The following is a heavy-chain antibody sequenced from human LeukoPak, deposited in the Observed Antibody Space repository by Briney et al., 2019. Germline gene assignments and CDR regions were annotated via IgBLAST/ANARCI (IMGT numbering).Heavy chain of an antibody. J-gene: IGHJ5*02. V-gene: IGHV4-39*01. D-gene: IGHD5-18*01. CDR3: AGRGNTYGSGYFDP. CDR1: GGSISSSSYS. Sequence: SETLSLTCTVSGGSISSSSYSWGWIRQPPGKGLEWIGRIYYSGYTSYNPSLKSRVTISVDTSKNQFSLKLSSVTAADTAVYYCAGRGNTYGSGYFDPWGQGTLVTVSA. CDR2: IYYSGYT.